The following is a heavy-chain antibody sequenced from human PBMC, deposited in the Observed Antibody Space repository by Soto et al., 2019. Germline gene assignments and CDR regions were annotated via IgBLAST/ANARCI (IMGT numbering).Heavy chain of an antibody. J-gene: IGHJ6*02. Sequence: GGSLRLSCAASGFTFSSYEMNWVRQAPGKGLEWVSYISSSGSTIYYADSVKGRFTISRDNAKNSLYLQMNSLRAEDTAVYYCAREVAGSQPYGMDVCGQGTTVTVSS. D-gene: IGHD2-15*01. CDR3: AREVAGSQPYGMDV. CDR2: ISSSGSTI. V-gene: IGHV3-48*03. CDR1: GFTFSSYE.